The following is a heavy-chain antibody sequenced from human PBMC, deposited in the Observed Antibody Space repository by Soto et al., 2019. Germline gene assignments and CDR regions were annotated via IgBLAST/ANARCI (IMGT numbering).Heavy chain of an antibody. CDR2: MNPNSGNT. CDR3: ARRESELGGVYYYGMDV. J-gene: IGHJ6*02. V-gene: IGHV1-8*01. CDR1: GYTFTSYD. Sequence: ASVKVSCKASGYTFTSYDINWVRQATGQGLEWMGWMNPNSGNTGYAQKFQGRVTMTRNTSISTAYMELSSLRSEDTAVYYCARRESELGGVYYYGMDVWVQGTTVIVSS. D-gene: IGHD1-26*01.